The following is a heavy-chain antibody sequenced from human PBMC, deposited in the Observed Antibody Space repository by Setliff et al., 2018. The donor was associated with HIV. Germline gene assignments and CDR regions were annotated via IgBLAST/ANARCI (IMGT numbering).Heavy chain of an antibody. CDR3: ATDNGPSYSMDI. V-gene: IGHV3-15*01. J-gene: IGHJ6*02. Sequence: SLKISCVASGFPFNNAWMNWVRQAPGKGLEWLGRIKKSSDGGKTDDASPVKGRFTISRDDSKNTLYLQMNSLKTEDTGVYFCATDNGPSYSMDIWGQGTTVTVSS. D-gene: IGHD2-21*01. CDR1: GFPFNNAW. CDR2: IKKSSDGGKT.